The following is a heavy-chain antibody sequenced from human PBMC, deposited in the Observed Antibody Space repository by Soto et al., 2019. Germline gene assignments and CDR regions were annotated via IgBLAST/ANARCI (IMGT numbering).Heavy chain of an antibody. CDR3: ARGGGYNFGIDY. D-gene: IGHD5-12*01. CDR1: GDSISGYY. V-gene: IGHV4-59*01. J-gene: IGHJ4*02. CDR2: IYSSGYT. Sequence: SETLSLTCTISGDSISGYYWSWIRQPPGKGLEWIGYIYSSGYTNYNPSLKNRGTISVDTPKKQFFLNLRSVTAADTAVYYCARGGGYNFGIDYWGRGILVTVSS.